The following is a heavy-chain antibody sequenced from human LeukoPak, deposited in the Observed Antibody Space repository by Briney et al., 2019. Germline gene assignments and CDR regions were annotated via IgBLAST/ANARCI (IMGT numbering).Heavy chain of an antibody. CDR3: ARGLVVDFWSGYYTDYYYMDV. V-gene: IGHV1-8*01. CDR2: MNPNSGNT. CDR1: GYTFTSYD. D-gene: IGHD3-3*01. Sequence: ASVKVSCKASGYTFTSYDINWVRQATGQGLEWMGWMNPNSGNTGYAQKFQGRVTMTRNTSISTAYMELSSLRSEDTAVYYCARGLVVDFWSGYYTDYYYMDVWGKGTTVTVSS. J-gene: IGHJ6*03.